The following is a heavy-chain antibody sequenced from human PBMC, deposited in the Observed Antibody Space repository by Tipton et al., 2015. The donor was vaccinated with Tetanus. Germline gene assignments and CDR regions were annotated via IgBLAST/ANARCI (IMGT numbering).Heavy chain of an antibody. CDR3: ARGVDLTGYDRASSFSAMDV. CDR1: GGSVSSGTNY. CDR2: IYYSGGT. Sequence: TLSLTCTVSGGSVSSGTNYWSWIRQPPGKGLEWIGCIYYSGGTNYNPSLKSRVTISVDTSKNQLSLKLSAVTAADTAVYYCARGVDLTGYDRASSFSAMDVWGQGTPVT. D-gene: IGHD3-9*01. J-gene: IGHJ6*02. V-gene: IGHV4-61*01.